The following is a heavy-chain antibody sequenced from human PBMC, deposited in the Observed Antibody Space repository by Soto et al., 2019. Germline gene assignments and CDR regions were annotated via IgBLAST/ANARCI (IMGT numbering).Heavy chain of an antibody. D-gene: IGHD5-18*01. CDR2: ISAYNGNT. CDR1: GYTFTSYG. V-gene: IGHV1-18*01. J-gene: IGHJ3*02. Sequence: ASVKVSCKASGYTFTSYGISWVRQAPGQGLEWMGWISAYNGNTNYAQKLQGRVTMTTDTSTSTAYMELRSLRSEDTAVYYCASLRSRGYSYGLDIWGQGTMVTVS. CDR3: ASLRSRGYSYGLDI.